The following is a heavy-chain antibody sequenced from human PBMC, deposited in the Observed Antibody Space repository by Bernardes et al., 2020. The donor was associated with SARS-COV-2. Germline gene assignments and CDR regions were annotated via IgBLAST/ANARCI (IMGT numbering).Heavy chain of an antibody. CDR3: ARDLGGVAHFDY. Sequence: GGSLRLSCAASGLIVSNNYINWVRQAPGKGLEWISVIYSGGTTFYADSMKGRFTLSRDNSKDTVYLQMNSLRPEDTAVYYCARDLGGVAHFDYWGQGTLVTVSS. D-gene: IGHD3-10*01. CDR1: GLIVSNNY. V-gene: IGHV3-66*02. CDR2: IYSGGTT. J-gene: IGHJ4*02.